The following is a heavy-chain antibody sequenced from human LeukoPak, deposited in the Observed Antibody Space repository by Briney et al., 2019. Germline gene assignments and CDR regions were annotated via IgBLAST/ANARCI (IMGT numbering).Heavy chain of an antibody. Sequence: SETLSLTCTVSGGSISSYYWSWIRRPPGKGLEWIGYIYYSGTTNYNPSLKSRVTISVDTSKNQFSLKLTSVTAADTAVYYCARDLGYQLLSSGWFDPWGQGTLVTVSS. CDR3: ARDLGYQLLSSGWFDP. V-gene: IGHV4-59*01. CDR1: GGSISSYY. J-gene: IGHJ5*02. D-gene: IGHD2-2*01. CDR2: IYYSGTT.